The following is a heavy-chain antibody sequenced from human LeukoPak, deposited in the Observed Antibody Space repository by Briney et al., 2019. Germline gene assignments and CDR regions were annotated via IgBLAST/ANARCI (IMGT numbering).Heavy chain of an antibody. Sequence: GGSLRLSCAASGFTFSSYAMHWVRQAPGKGLEWVAVISYDGSNKYYADSVKGRFTISRDNSKNTLYLQMNSLRAEDTAVYYCAGSQWLVLDYWGQGTLATVSS. CDR1: GFTFSSYA. D-gene: IGHD6-19*01. J-gene: IGHJ4*02. V-gene: IGHV3-30-3*01. CDR2: ISYDGSNK. CDR3: AGSQWLVLDY.